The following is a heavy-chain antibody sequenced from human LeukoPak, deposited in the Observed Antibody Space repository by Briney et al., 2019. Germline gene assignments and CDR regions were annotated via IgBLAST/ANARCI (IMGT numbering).Heavy chain of an antibody. D-gene: IGHD6-6*01. Sequence: GGSLRLSCAASGFTFSVSAMYWVRQASGKGLEWVGRIRNKANNYATAYAASLKGRFTISRDDSKNTAYLQMNSLETEDTAMYYCTYTSSSGVVYWGQGTLVTVSS. CDR2: IRNKANNYAT. J-gene: IGHJ4*02. CDR3: TYTSSSGVVY. V-gene: IGHV3-73*01. CDR1: GFTFSVSA.